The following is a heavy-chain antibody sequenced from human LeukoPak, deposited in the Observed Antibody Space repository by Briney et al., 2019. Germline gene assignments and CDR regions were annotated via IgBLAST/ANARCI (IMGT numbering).Heavy chain of an antibody. V-gene: IGHV4-39*01. Sequence: SETLSLTCTVSGGSISSSSYYWGWIRQPPGKGLEWIGSIYYSGSTYYNPSLKSRVTISVDTSKNQFSLKLSSVTAADTAVYYCAVRGGGSYYSSSYWGQGTLVTVSS. CDR3: AVRGGGSYYSSSY. CDR2: IYYSGST. D-gene: IGHD1-26*01. CDR1: GGSISSSSYY. J-gene: IGHJ4*02.